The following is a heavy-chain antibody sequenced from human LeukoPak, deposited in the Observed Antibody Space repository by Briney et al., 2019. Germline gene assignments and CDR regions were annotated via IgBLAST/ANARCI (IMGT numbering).Heavy chain of an antibody. V-gene: IGHV3-48*01. CDR2: ISSTSSTI. CDR1: GYTFSSYS. Sequence: PGGSLRLSCAASGYTFSSYSMNWVRQAPGKGLEWVSYISSTSSTIYYADSVKGRFTISRDNAENSVYLQMSSLRAEDTAAYYCARKGRVYSYGYPYWGQGTLVTVSS. D-gene: IGHD5-18*01. J-gene: IGHJ4*02. CDR3: ARKGRVYSYGYPY.